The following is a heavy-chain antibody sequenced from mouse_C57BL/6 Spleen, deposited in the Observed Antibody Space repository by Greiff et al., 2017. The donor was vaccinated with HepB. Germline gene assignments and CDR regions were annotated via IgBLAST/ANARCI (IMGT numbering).Heavy chain of an antibody. D-gene: IGHD1-1*01. CDR2: ISSGSSTI. CDR3: ARRAHYGSSCYAMDY. CDR1: GFTFSDYG. V-gene: IGHV5-17*01. J-gene: IGHJ4*01. Sequence: EVHLVESGGGLVKPGGSLKLSCAASGFTFSDYGMHWVRQAPEKGLEWVAYISSGSSTIYYADTVKGRFTISRDNAKSTLFLQMTSLRSEDTAMYYCARRAHYGSSCYAMDYWGQGTSVTVSS.